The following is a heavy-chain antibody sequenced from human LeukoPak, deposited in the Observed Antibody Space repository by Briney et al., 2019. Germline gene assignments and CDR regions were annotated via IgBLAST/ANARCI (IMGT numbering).Heavy chain of an antibody. CDR1: GGSFSDYY. D-gene: IGHD7-27*01. CDR3: ASRKLGNDY. Sequence: SETLSLTCAVYGGSFSDYYWSWIRQSPGKGLEWIGYIYYTGTSYNPSLKSRVTISADTSKNQFSLNLSSVTAADTAVYYCASRKLGNDYWGQGTLVTVSS. J-gene: IGHJ4*02. CDR2: IYYTGT. V-gene: IGHV4-59*01.